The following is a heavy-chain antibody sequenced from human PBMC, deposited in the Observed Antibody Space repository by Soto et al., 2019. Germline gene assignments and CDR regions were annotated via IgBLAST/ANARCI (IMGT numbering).Heavy chain of an antibody. J-gene: IGHJ3*02. V-gene: IGHV5-51*01. D-gene: IGHD3-3*01. CDR1: GYRYISYF. CDR3: ARHGVGGYYDSLNAFDI. Sequence: ESLKLSWKGSGYRYISYFIGWVRQMPGKGLEWMGIIYPGDSDTRYSPSFQGQVTISADKSISTAYLQWSSLKASDTAMYYCARHGVGGYYDSLNAFDIWGQGTMVTVSS. CDR2: IYPGDSDT.